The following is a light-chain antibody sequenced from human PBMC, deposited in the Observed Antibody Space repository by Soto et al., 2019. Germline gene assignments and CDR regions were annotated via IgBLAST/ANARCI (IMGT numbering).Light chain of an antibody. CDR2: DVN. V-gene: IGLV2-14*01. Sequence: QSALTQPASMSGSPGQSIAISCTGTSSVVGYYNYVSWYQQHPGKAPNVMIYDVNNRPSGVPDRFSGSKSGNTASLTISGLQAEDEADYYCSSYTSSSTYVFGTGTKVTVL. CDR3: SSYTSSSTYV. CDR1: SSVVGYYNY. J-gene: IGLJ1*01.